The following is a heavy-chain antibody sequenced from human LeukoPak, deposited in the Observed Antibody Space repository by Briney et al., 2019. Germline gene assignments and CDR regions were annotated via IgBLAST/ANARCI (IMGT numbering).Heavy chain of an antibody. D-gene: IGHD6-19*01. V-gene: IGHV3-23*01. Sequence: PGGSLRLSCAASGFTFSIYAMNWVRQAPGKGLEWVSSISGSGGNTYYADSVKGRFTISRDNSKNTLYLQMSSLRAEDTAVYYCARARYSSGWSDYWGQGTLVTVSS. CDR3: ARARYSSGWSDY. CDR1: GFTFSIYA. J-gene: IGHJ4*02. CDR2: ISGSGGNT.